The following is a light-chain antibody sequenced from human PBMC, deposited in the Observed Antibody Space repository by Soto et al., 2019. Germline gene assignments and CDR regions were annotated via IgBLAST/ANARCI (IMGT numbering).Light chain of an antibody. CDR1: QSFNSY. CDR3: QHRYGFT. Sequence: DIVLTQSPDTLSLSLEERATLSCRASQSFNSYLAWYQQKPGQAPRLLIHDASHRATGVPARFSGSGSGTDFTLTISSLEPGDIAVHYCQHRYGFTFGPGTKVDIK. J-gene: IGKJ3*01. V-gene: IGKV3-11*01. CDR2: DAS.